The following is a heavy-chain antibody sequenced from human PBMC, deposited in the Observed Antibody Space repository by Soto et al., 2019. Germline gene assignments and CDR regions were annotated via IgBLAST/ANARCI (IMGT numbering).Heavy chain of an antibody. J-gene: IGHJ6*02. CDR1: GYIFVNYG. D-gene: IGHD3-16*01. CDR3: SMVDNYVTPTPQDV. V-gene: IGHV1-18*01. Sequence: QVQLVQSGDEVRKPGSSVKVSCKASGYIFVNYGIAWVRQAPGQGLEWMGWTSPYSGNTHYATKVQGRLTMTTDTXXSTADMALGSLTSDDTAVYYCSMVDNYVTPTPQDVWGQGTTVTVSS. CDR2: TSPYSGNT.